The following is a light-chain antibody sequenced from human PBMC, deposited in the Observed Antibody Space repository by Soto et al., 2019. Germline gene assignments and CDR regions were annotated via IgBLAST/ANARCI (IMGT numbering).Light chain of an antibody. J-gene: IGLJ2*01. CDR3: SSYTTSSTRV. CDR2: DVT. CDR1: SGDVGGYNY. Sequence: QPVLTQPASVSGSPGQSIAISCTGTSGDVGGYNYVSWYQQHPGKAPKLMIYDVTNRPSGVSNRFSGSKSGNTASLTISGLQAEDEADYYCSSYTTSSTRVFGGGTKLTVL. V-gene: IGLV2-14*03.